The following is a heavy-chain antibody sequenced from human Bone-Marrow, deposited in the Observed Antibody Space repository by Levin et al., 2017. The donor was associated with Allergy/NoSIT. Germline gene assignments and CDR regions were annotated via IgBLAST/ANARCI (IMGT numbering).Heavy chain of an antibody. Sequence: GGSLRLSCAASGFAFSSYNMNWVRQAPGKGLEWVSSIDATSSYIYYADSMKGRFTISRDNAKNSLYLQMNSLRAEDTAVYYCAREPNYCTITTCYRDYWGQGTLVTVSS. V-gene: IGHV3-21*01. D-gene: IGHD2-2*01. CDR3: AREPNYCTITTCYRDY. J-gene: IGHJ4*02. CDR1: GFAFSSYN. CDR2: IDATSSYI.